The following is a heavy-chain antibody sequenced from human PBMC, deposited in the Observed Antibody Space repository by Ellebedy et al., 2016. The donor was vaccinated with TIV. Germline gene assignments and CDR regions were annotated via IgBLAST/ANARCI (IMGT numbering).Heavy chain of an antibody. CDR1: GYTFTSYY. CDR2: ISAYNGNT. Sequence: ASVKVSCXASGYTFTSYYMHWVRQAPGQGLEWMGWISAYNGNTNYAQKLQGRVTMTTDTSTSTAYMELRSLRSDDTAVYYCARVADTVTRQDYWGQGTLVTVSS. CDR3: ARVADTVTRQDY. D-gene: IGHD4-11*01. V-gene: IGHV1-18*04. J-gene: IGHJ4*02.